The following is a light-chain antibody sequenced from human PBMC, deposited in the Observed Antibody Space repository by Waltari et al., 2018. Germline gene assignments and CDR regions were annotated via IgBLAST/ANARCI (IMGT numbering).Light chain of an antibody. CDR3: QQYDVWPLT. Sequence: EIELTQSPATLSVSPEERATLSCRASQSIGSALAWYQQKPGQGPRLLLYGASTRATGIPARFSGSGSGTDFTLTISGLQSEDFADYYCQQYDVWPLTFGGGTKVHIK. CDR2: GAS. V-gene: IGKV3D-15*01. J-gene: IGKJ4*01. CDR1: QSIGSA.